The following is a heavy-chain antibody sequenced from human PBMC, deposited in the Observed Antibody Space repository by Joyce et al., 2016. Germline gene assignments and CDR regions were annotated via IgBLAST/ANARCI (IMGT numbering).Heavy chain of an antibody. Sequence: QLQLQESGPGLVKPSVTLSLSCHVSGGSVNRRTFYWGWIRQSPGKGLEWIGSIYRSGTTVYKPSLKSRVSFALDTSKNHLSLDVTAATSADTAVYYCARVMLGECRGENCHSSAFDVWGQGTMAIVSS. V-gene: IGHV4-39*07. CDR3: ARVMLGECRGENCHSSAFDV. CDR1: GGSVNRRTFY. CDR2: IYRSGTT. D-gene: IGHD2-15*01. J-gene: IGHJ3*01.